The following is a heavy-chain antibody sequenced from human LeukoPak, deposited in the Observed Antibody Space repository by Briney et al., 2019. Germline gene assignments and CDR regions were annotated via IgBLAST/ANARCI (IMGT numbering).Heavy chain of an antibody. V-gene: IGHV7-4-1*02. D-gene: IGHD6-13*01. J-gene: IGHJ5*02. Sequence: ASVKVSCKASGGTFSSYAISWVRQAPGQGLEWMGWINTNTGNPTYAQGFTGRFVFSLDTSVSTAYMQISSLKAEDTAVYYCARDGGRYSSSWYPWGQGTLVIVSS. CDR3: ARDGGRYSSSWYP. CDR1: GGTFSSYA. CDR2: INTNTGNP.